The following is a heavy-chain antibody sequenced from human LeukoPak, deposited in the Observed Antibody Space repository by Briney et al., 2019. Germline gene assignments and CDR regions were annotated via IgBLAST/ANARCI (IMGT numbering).Heavy chain of an antibody. Sequence: SETLSLTCTVSGGSISSGGYYWSWIRQHPGKGLEWIGYIYYSGSTYYNPSLKSRVTISVDTSKNQFSLKLSSVTAADTAVYYCASVGNYDTLTGYYTGYYFDYWGQGTLVTVSS. CDR2: IYYSGST. J-gene: IGHJ4*02. CDR1: GGSISSGGYY. D-gene: IGHD3-9*01. CDR3: ASVGNYDTLTGYYTGYYFDY. V-gene: IGHV4-31*03.